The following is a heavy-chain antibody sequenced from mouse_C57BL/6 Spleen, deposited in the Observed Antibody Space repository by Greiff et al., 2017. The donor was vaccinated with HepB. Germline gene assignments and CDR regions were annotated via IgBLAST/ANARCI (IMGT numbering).Heavy chain of an antibody. CDR2: ISSGSSTI. CDR1: GFTFSDYG. CDR3: ARTTVVDYAMDY. V-gene: IGHV5-17*01. Sequence: EVKVEESGGGLVKPGGSLKLSCAASGFTFSDYGMHWVRQAPEKGLEWVAYISSGSSTIYYADTVKGRFTISRDNAKNTLFLQMTSLRSEDTAMYYCARTTVVDYAMDYWGQGTSVTVSS. J-gene: IGHJ4*01. D-gene: IGHD1-1*01.